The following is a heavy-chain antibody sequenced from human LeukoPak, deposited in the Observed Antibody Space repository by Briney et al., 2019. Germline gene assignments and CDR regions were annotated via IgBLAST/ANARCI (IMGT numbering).Heavy chain of an antibody. CDR3: ARGRDGYNSAVDY. CDR1: GITVSRNY. D-gene: IGHD5-24*01. V-gene: IGHV3-53*01. CDR2: IYSGGTT. Sequence: GGSLRLSCAATGITVSRNYMNWVRQAPGKGLEWVSIIYSGGTTYYADSVKGRFTISRDDSKNTVYLQMNSLRAEDTAVCYCARGRDGYNSAVDYWGQGTLVTVSS. J-gene: IGHJ4*02.